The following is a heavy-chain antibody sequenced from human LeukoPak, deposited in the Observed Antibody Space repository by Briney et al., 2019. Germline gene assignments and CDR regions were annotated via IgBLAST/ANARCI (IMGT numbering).Heavy chain of an antibody. D-gene: IGHD5-24*01. CDR2: IYYSGGT. CDR1: GGSISGYY. J-gene: IGHJ4*02. Sequence: PSETLSLTCTVSGGSISGYYWSWIRQPPGKGLEWIGYIYYSGGTNYNPSLKSRVTISVDTSKNQFSLKLSSVTAADTAVYYCARDFDDGYNLALDYWGQGTLVTVSS. CDR3: ARDFDDGYNLALDY. V-gene: IGHV4-59*01.